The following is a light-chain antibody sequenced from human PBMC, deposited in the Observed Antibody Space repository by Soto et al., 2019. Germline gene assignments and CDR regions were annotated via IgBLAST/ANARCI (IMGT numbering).Light chain of an antibody. CDR3: RQRSNWS. CDR1: QSVSSY. Sequence: EIVLTQSPATLSLSPGERATLSCRASQSVSSYLAWYQQKPGQAPRLLIYDASNRATGIPARFSGSGSGTDFTLTISTLEPADFAVYYCRQRSNWSFGQGTTLEIK. J-gene: IGKJ2*01. V-gene: IGKV3-11*01. CDR2: DAS.